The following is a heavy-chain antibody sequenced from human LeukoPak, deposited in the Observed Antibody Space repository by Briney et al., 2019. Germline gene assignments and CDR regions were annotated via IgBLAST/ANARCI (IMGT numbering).Heavy chain of an antibody. V-gene: IGHV3-23*01. CDR1: GFTFSTYT. Sequence: GGSLRLSCAASGFTFSTYTMAWVRQAPGGGPEWVSGIGGDGGGGTFYGDSVRGRFAISRDNSKSTLYLQMNSLRVEDTAVYYCPKDFGRNLGGPGYWGRGTLVTVSP. D-gene: IGHD3-10*01. CDR3: PKDFGRNLGGPGY. CDR2: IGGDGGGGT. J-gene: IGHJ4*02.